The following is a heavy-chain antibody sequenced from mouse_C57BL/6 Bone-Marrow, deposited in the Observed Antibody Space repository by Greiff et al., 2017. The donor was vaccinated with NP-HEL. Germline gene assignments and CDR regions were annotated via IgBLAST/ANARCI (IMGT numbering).Heavy chain of an antibody. D-gene: IGHD1-1*01. J-gene: IGHJ2*01. Sequence: EVQLQQSGPELVKPGASVKISCKASGYTFTDYYMNWVKQSHGKSLEWIGDINPNNGGTSYNQKFKGKATLTVDKSSSTAYMEPRSLTSEDSADYYCAREIIITTVVADFDYWGQGTTLTVSS. CDR3: AREIIITTVVADFDY. CDR1: GYTFTDYY. CDR2: INPNNGGT. V-gene: IGHV1-26*01.